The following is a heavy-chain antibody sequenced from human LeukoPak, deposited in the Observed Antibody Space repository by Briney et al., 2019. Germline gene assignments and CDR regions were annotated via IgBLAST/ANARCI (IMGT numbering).Heavy chain of an antibody. CDR3: ARTYPDCDY. D-gene: IGHD2-21*02. CDR2: IHYSGST. Sequence: SETLSLTCNVSGGSISTTNYYWGWIRQPPGKGLEWLGNIHYSGSTYYNPSLQSRVTLSVDTSKNQFSLKLTSVTAADTAVYYCARTYPDCDYWGQGTLVTVSS. V-gene: IGHV4-39*01. J-gene: IGHJ4*02. CDR1: GGSISTTNYY.